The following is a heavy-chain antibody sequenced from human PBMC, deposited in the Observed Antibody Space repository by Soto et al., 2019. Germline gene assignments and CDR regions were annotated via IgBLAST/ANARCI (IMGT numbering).Heavy chain of an antibody. CDR1: GDSIIGIYH. J-gene: IGHJ4*02. CDR3: ASSQKGYNWNYFDH. Sequence: SETLSLTCAVSGDSIIGIYHWAWIRQSPGRGPEWIGSVFYTGFTSYNPSLESRVSVSVDTSKNQFSLKVSAVTAADTAVYYCASSQKGYNWNYFDHWGQGALVTVSS. CDR2: VFYTGFT. V-gene: IGHV4-38-2*01. D-gene: IGHD1-20*01.